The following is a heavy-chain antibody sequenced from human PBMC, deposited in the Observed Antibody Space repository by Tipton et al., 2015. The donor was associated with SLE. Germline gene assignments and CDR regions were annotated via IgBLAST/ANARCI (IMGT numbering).Heavy chain of an antibody. V-gene: IGHV4-59*12. CDR2: IYSSGST. CDR1: GASIRTYY. CDR3: ARDEYRYDATGYHLLGHFDF. J-gene: IGHJ4*02. Sequence: TLSLTCAVSGASIRTYYWSWIRQSPGKGLEWIGYIYSSGSTNYNPSLMSRVTMSVDTSKNQFSLKLRSVTAADTAVYYCARDEYRYDATGYHLLGHFDFWGQGTLVTVSS. D-gene: IGHD3-22*01.